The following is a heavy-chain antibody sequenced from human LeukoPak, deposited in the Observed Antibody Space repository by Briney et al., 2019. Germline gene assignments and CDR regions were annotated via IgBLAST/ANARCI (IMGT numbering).Heavy chain of an antibody. CDR1: GFTFSSYG. CDR3: AKARSPYSSSSVHLFDP. D-gene: IGHD6-6*01. CDR2: IWYDGSNK. Sequence: PGRSLRLSCAASGFTFSSYGMHWVRQAPGKGLEWVAGIWYDGSNKYYADSLKGRFTISRDNSKNMLYLQMNILRVEDTAVYYCAKARSPYSSSSVHLFDPWGTGTMVTVSS. V-gene: IGHV3-33*06. J-gene: IGHJ5*02.